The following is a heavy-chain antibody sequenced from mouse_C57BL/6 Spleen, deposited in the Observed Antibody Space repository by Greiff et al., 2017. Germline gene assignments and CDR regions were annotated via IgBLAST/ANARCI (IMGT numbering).Heavy chain of an antibody. Sequence: QVQLQQPGAELVKPGASVKMSCKASGYTFTSYWITWVKQRPGQGLEWIGDIYPGSGSTNYNEKFKSKATLTVDTASSTAYMQLSSLTSEDSAVYYCARFYDGSYYARDYWGQGTSVTVSS. D-gene: IGHD2-3*01. CDR1: GYTFTSYW. J-gene: IGHJ4*01. CDR2: IYPGSGST. V-gene: IGHV1-55*01. CDR3: ARFYDGSYYARDY.